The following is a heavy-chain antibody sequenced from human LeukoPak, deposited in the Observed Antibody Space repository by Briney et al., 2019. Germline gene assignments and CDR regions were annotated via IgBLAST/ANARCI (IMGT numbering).Heavy chain of an antibody. J-gene: IGHJ4*02. CDR1: RYTLTELS. Sequence: ASVKVSCKVSRYTLTELSMHWVRQAPGKGLEWMGGFDPEDGETIYAQKFQGRVTMTEDTSTDTAYMELSSLRSEDTAVYYCATPMVRGVSSQLFDYWGQGTLVTVSS. V-gene: IGHV1-24*01. CDR3: ATPMVRGVSSQLFDY. D-gene: IGHD3-10*01. CDR2: FDPEDGET.